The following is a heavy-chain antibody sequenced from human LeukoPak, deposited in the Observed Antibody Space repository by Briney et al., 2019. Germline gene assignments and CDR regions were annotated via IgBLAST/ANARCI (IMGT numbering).Heavy chain of an antibody. V-gene: IGHV3-48*03. D-gene: IGHD3-10*02. CDR3: AELGITMIGGV. Sequence: GGSLRLSCAAPGFTFSSYEMNWVRQAPGKGLEWVSYISRSGGTIYYADSVKGRFTISRDNAKNSLYLQMNNLRADDTAVYYCAELGITMIGGVWGKGTTVTISS. CDR1: GFTFSSYE. CDR2: ISRSGGTI. J-gene: IGHJ6*04.